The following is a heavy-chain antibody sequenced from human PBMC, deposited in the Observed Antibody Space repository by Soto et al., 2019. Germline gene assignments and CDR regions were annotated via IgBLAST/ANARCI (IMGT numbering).Heavy chain of an antibody. Sequence: QVQLVQSGAEVREHGASVKVSCKTCGYTFSRYGITWVRQAPGQGLEWMGWINGNTGHTIYAMNMEDRLTISTDTSTSIAYMELRSLKSDDTAVYYCARERKWEPLPYWGQGTLVTVSS. CDR3: ARERKWEPLPY. V-gene: IGHV1-18*01. CDR1: GYTFSRYG. J-gene: IGHJ4*02. CDR2: INGNTGHT. D-gene: IGHD1-26*01.